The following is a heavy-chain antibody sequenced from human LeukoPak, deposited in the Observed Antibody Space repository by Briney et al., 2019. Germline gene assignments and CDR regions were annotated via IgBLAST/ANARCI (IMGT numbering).Heavy chain of an antibody. CDR2: ISAYNGNT. CDR3: ARVWVDHPHDALDL. V-gene: IGHV1-18*01. J-gene: IGHJ3*01. D-gene: IGHD3-16*01. CDR1: GYTFTSYG. Sequence: ASVTVSCKTSGYTFTSYGIVWVRQAPGQGLEWMGRISAYNGNTIYAQKLQGRVTMTTDTSTSTVYMELRSLRSDDTAVYYCARVWVDHPHDALDLWGQGTMVTVSS.